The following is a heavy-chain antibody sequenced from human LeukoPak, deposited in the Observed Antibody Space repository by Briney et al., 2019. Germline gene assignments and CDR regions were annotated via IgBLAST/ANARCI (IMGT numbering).Heavy chain of an antibody. CDR2: ISGSGGST. Sequence: GGSLRLSCAASGFTFSSYGMSWVRQAPGKGLEWVSAISGSGGSTYYADSVKGRFTISRDNSKNTLYLQMNSLRAENTAVYYCARDWYHAIDYWGQGTLVTVSS. V-gene: IGHV3-23*01. CDR3: ARDWYHAIDY. CDR1: GFTFSSYG. D-gene: IGHD2-2*01. J-gene: IGHJ4*02.